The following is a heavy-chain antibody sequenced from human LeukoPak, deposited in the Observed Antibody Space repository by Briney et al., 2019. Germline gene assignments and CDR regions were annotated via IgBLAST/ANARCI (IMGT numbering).Heavy chain of an antibody. J-gene: IGHJ4*02. Sequence: GGSLRLSCAASGFTFSSYAMHWVRQAPGKGLEWVAVISYDGSNKYYADSVKGRFTVSRDNAKNTLYLQMNSLRAEDTAVYYCARDTDTVTTILDYWGQGTLVTVSS. V-gene: IGHV3-30-3*01. D-gene: IGHD4-17*01. CDR1: GFTFSSYA. CDR2: ISYDGSNK. CDR3: ARDTDTVTTILDY.